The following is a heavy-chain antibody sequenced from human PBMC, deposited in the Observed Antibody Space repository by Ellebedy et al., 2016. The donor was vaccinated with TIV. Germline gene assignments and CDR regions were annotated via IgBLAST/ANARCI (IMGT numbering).Heavy chain of an antibody. V-gene: IGHV1-46*04. CDR3: ARDLRQYSSSWHP. J-gene: IGHJ5*02. D-gene: IGHD6-13*01. CDR1: GYTFTKYY. Sequence: ASVKVSCKASGYTFTKYYIHWVRQAPGQGLEWMGVIDPRPGTTTSAQRLQGRFTISRDNAKNSLSLQMNSLTAEDTAFYYCARDLRQYSSSWHPWGQGSLVTVSS. CDR2: IDPRPGTT.